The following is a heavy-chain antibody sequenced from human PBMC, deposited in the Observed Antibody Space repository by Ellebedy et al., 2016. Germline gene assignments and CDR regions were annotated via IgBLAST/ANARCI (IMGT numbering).Heavy chain of an antibody. CDR3: ARRIPAAIDY. CDR1: GYTFTDYY. J-gene: IGHJ4*02. CDR2: INPNNGDT. D-gene: IGHD2-2*01. V-gene: IGHV1-2*02. Sequence: ASVKVSXXASGYTFTDYYMYWVRQAPGQGLETMGWINPNNGDTNYSQKFQGRVTMTRDMSSSTVYMEMSRLTSDDTAVYYCARRIPAAIDYWGQGTLVTVSS.